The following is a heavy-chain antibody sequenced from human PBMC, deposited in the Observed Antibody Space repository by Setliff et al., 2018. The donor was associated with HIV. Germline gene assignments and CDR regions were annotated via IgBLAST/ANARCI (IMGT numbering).Heavy chain of an antibody. D-gene: IGHD2-15*01. Sequence: LRLSCAASGFTFSTYGMQWVRQAPGKGLEWVAFIWYDGSNQYYADSVKGRFTISRDNSKNTLYLQMNSLRAEDTAVYYCAKCGGVTCYSASWYFDYWGQGTLVTVSS. CDR3: AKCGGVTCYSASWYFDY. CDR2: IWYDGSNQ. V-gene: IGHV3-30*02. CDR1: GFTFSTYG. J-gene: IGHJ4*02.